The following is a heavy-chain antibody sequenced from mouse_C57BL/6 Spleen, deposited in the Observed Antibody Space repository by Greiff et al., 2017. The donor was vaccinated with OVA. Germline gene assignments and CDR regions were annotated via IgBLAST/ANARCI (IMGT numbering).Heavy chain of an antibody. CDR3: ARRPGSSYPYWYYDV. J-gene: IGHJ1*03. D-gene: IGHD1-1*01. Sequence: QVQLQQPGAELVKPGASVKMSCKASGYTFTSYWITWVKQRPGQGLEWIGDIYPGSGSTNYNEKFKSKATLTVDTSSSTAYMQLSSLTSEDSAVYYCARRPGSSYPYWYYDVWGTGTTVTVSS. CDR2: IYPGSGST. V-gene: IGHV1-55*01. CDR1: GYTFTSYW.